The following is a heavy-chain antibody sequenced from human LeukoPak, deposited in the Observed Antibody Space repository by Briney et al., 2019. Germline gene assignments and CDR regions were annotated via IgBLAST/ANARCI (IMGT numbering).Heavy chain of an antibody. CDR3: AREVWRDFWSGPPGP. Sequence: SETLSLTCTVSGGSISSYYWSWIRQPPGKGLEWIGYIYYSGSTYYNPSLKSRVTISVDTSKNQFSLKLSSVTAADTAVYYCAREVWRDFWSGPPGPWGQGTLVTVSS. J-gene: IGHJ5*02. CDR2: IYYSGST. V-gene: IGHV4-30-4*08. CDR1: GGSISSYY. D-gene: IGHD3-3*01.